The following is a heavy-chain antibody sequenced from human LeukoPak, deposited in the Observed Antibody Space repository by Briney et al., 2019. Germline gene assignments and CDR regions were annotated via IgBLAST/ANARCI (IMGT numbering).Heavy chain of an antibody. CDR1: GFTVSGYA. D-gene: IGHD3-10*01. V-gene: IGHV3-23*01. Sequence: GGSLRLSCAASGFTVSGYAMTWVRQVPGKGLEWVSVIGVIATTTYYADSVTGRFTISRDNSKNTVYLKLNSLSADDTAIYFCARGGYYGSGSALWGWGQGTLVTVSS. CDR3: ARGGYYGSGSALWG. CDR2: IGVIATTT. J-gene: IGHJ1*01.